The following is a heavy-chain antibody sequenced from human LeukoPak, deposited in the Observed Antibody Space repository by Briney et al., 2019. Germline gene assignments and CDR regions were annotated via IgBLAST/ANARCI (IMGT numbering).Heavy chain of an antibody. CDR3: ARDSGYSYYFDY. J-gene: IGHJ4*02. Sequence: GSLRLSCAASGFTVSSNYMSWIRQPPGKGLEWIGYIYYTGSTNYNPSLKSRVTISVDTSKNQFSLKLSFVTAADTAVYYCARDSGYSYYFDYWGQGTLVTVSS. CDR2: IYYTGST. CDR1: GFTVSSNY. V-gene: IGHV4-59*02. D-gene: IGHD5-18*01.